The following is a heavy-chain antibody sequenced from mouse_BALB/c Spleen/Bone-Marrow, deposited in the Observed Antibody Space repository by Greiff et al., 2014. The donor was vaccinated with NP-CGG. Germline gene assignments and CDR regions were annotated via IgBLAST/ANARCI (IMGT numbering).Heavy chain of an antibody. CDR3: ARSGERYGAMDY. V-gene: IGHV5-4*02. CDR2: ISDGGGYT. CDR1: GFTFSDYY. D-gene: IGHD2-10*02. Sequence: EVQLVESGGGLVKPGGSLKLSCAASGFTFSDYYMYWVRQTPEKRLEWVATISDGGGYTYYPDSVWGRFTISRDNAKNNLYLQMSSLKSEDTAMYYCARSGERYGAMDYRGQGTSVNVFS. J-gene: IGHJ4*01.